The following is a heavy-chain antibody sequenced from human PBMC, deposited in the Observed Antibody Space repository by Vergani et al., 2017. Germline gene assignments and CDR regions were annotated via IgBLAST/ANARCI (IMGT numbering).Heavy chain of an antibody. CDR2: INYVGRT. J-gene: IGHJ4*02. D-gene: IGHD6-19*01. CDR1: GGSINPSSSF. Sequence: QLKLQESGPGLVKPSETLSLICTVSGGSINPSSSFWGWIRQSPGKGLEWIGSINYVGRTYYIPSLQSRATVFVDTSKNQFSLNLTSVPAADTAVYYCARDLGRSSGWLVDYWGQGTLVTVSS. CDR3: ARDLGRSSGWLVDY. V-gene: IGHV4-39*02.